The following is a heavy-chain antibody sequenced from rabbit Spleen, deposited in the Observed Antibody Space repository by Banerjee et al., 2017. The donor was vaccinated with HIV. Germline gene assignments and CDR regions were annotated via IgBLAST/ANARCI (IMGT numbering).Heavy chain of an antibody. J-gene: IGHJ6*01. V-gene: IGHV1S40*01. D-gene: IGHD1-1*01. Sequence: SLEESGGDLVKPGASLTLTCIASGVSFSGSSYMCWVRQAPGKGLEWIACIDIGSSAFTYFASWAKGRFTISKTSSTTVTLHMTSLTAADTATYFCARDTSSSFSSYGMDLWGPGTLVTVS. CDR3: ARDTSSSFSSYGMDL. CDR2: IDIGSSAFT. CDR1: GVSFSGSSY.